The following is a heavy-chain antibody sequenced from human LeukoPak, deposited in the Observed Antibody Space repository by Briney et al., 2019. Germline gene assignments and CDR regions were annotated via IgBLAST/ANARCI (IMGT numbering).Heavy chain of an antibody. CDR1: GFTFSSYS. Sequence: GGSLRLSCAASGFTFSSYSMNWVRQTPGEGLEWVSSISSSSSYIYYADSVKGRFTISRDNAKNSLYLQMNSLRAEDTAVYYCAREYYDSSGYYEGYFDYWGQGTLVTVSS. V-gene: IGHV3-21*01. J-gene: IGHJ4*02. CDR3: AREYYDSSGYYEGYFDY. CDR2: ISSSSSYI. D-gene: IGHD3-22*01.